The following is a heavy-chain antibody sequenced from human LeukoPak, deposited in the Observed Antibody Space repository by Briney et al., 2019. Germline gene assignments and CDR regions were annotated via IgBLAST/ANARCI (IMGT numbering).Heavy chain of an antibody. V-gene: IGHV3-33*06. J-gene: IGHJ5*02. Sequence: GRSLRLSCAASGFTFSSYGMHWVRQAPGKGLEWVAVIWYDGSNKYYADSVKGRFTISRDNSKNTLYLQMNSLRAEDTAVYYCAEDHLALGSSSAWFDPWGQGTLVTVSS. D-gene: IGHD6-6*01. CDR1: GFTFSSYG. CDR3: AEDHLALGSSSAWFDP. CDR2: IWYDGSNK.